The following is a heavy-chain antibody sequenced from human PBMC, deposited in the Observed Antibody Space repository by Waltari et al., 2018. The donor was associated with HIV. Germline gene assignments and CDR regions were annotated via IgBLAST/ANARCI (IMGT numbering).Heavy chain of an antibody. Sequence: QVQLVESGGDVVQPGGSLRLSCALSGFTVRSYGMHWVRQAPGKGLEWMSFITYDGSNKYYADSVKDRFTISRDSSKNTLYLQMNGLRSEDTAVYYCAKDGYTPTYFDYWGQGTLVTVSS. CDR2: ITYDGSNK. CDR1: GFTVRSYG. V-gene: IGHV3-30*02. CDR3: AKDGYTPTYFDY. D-gene: IGHD1-1*01. J-gene: IGHJ4*02.